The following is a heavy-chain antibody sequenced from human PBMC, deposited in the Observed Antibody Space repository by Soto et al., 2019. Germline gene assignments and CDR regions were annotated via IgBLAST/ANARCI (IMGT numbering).Heavy chain of an antibody. CDR3: ARGDGAPAAMSYYYYYGMDV. Sequence: PSETLSLTCAVYGGSFSGYYWSWIRQPPGKGLEWIGEINHSGSTNYNPSLKSRVTISVDTSKNQFSLKLSSVTAADTAVYYCARGDGAPAAMSYYYYYGMDVWGQGTTVTVSS. CDR1: GGSFSGYY. CDR2: INHSGST. D-gene: IGHD2-2*01. V-gene: IGHV4-34*01. J-gene: IGHJ6*02.